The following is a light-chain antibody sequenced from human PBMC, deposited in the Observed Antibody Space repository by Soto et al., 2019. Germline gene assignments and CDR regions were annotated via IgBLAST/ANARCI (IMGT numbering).Light chain of an antibody. CDR1: QSVSSSF. Sequence: EIVLTQSPGTLSLSPGERATLSCRASQSVSSSFLAWYQQKPGQAPRLLIYGASSRATGIPDRFSGSGSGTDFTLTISILEPEDFAVYYCQQYDSSPSTFGPGTKVDIK. CDR2: GAS. CDR3: QQYDSSPST. J-gene: IGKJ3*01. V-gene: IGKV3-20*01.